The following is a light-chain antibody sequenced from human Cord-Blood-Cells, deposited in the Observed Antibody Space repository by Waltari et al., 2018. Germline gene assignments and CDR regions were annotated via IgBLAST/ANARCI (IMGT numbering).Light chain of an antibody. CDR3: SSYTSSSTLV. Sequence: QSALTQPASVSGSPGQSITISCTGTSSDVGGYNYVSWYQQHPGKAPKLMIYDVSKRPSGVSNRCSGYKSGNTASLTISGLQAEDEADYYCSSYTSSSTLVFGGGTKLTVL. V-gene: IGLV2-14*01. CDR2: DVS. CDR1: SSDVGGYNY. J-gene: IGLJ2*01.